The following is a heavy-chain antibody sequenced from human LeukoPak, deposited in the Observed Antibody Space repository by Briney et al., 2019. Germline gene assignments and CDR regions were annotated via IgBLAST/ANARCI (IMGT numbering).Heavy chain of an antibody. CDR3: ASWTYDTLTGYSDY. D-gene: IGHD3-9*01. CDR1: GYTFTNYW. CDR2: IYPGDSDT. V-gene: IGHV5-51*01. Sequence: GESLKISCKGSGYTFTNYWIGWVRQMPGKGLEWMGIIYPGDSDTRYSPSFQGQVTISADKSISTAYLQWSSLKASDTAMYYCASWTYDTLTGYSDYWGQGTLVTVSS. J-gene: IGHJ4*02.